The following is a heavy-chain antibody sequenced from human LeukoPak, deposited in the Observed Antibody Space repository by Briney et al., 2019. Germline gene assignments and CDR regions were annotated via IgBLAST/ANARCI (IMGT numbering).Heavy chain of an antibody. CDR1: GFTFSSCA. Sequence: GGSLRLSCAASGFTFSSCAMHWVRQAPGKGLEWVAVISYDGSNKYYADSVKGRFTISRDNSKNTLYLQMNSLRAEDTAVYYCARKTDCSSTSCYTGYYYYYGMDVWGQGTTVTVSS. CDR3: ARKTDCSSTSCYTGYYYYYGMDV. V-gene: IGHV3-30-3*01. CDR2: ISYDGSNK. D-gene: IGHD2-2*02. J-gene: IGHJ6*02.